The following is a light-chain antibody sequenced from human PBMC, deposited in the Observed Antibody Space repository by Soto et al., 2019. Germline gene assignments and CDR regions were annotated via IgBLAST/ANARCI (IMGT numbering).Light chain of an antibody. CDR2: AAS. J-gene: IGKJ5*01. V-gene: IGKV1-39*01. CDR3: QQSYSTPIT. Sequence: DIQMTQSPSSLSASVGDRVTIPCRASQSISSYLNWYQQKPGKAPKLLIYAASSLQSGVPSRFSGSGSWTDFTLTISSLQPEDFATYYCQQSYSTPITFGQGTRLEI. CDR1: QSISSY.